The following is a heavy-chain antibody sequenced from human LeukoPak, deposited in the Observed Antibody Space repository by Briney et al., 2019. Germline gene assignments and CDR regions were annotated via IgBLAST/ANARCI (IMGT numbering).Heavy chain of an antibody. V-gene: IGHV3-7*01. D-gene: IGHD3-9*01. J-gene: IGHJ4*02. CDR2: IKQDGSEK. Sequence: GGSLRLSCAASGFTFSSYWMSWVRQAPGKGLEWVANIKQDGSEKYYVDSVKGRFTISRGNAKNSLYLQMNSLRAEDTAVYYCARGPRYFDWFPFDYWGQGTLVTVSS. CDR3: ARGPRYFDWFPFDY. CDR1: GFTFSSYW.